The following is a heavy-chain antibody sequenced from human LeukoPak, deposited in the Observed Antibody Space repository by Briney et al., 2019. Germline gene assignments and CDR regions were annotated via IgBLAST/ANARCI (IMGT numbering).Heavy chain of an antibody. Sequence: ASVKVSCKASGYTFTDYYVHWVRQAPGQGLEWMGWISAYNGDTNYAQKLQGRVSMTTDTSTSTAYMELRSLRSDDTAVYFCARRFLESLGYYYYHMDVWGKGTTVTVFS. CDR1: GYTFTDYY. V-gene: IGHV1-18*04. D-gene: IGHD3-3*01. J-gene: IGHJ6*03. CDR2: ISAYNGDT. CDR3: ARRFLESLGYYYYHMDV.